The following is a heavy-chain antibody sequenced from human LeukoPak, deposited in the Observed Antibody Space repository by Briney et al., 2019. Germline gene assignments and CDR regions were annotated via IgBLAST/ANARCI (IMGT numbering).Heavy chain of an antibody. Sequence: GGSLRLSCAASGFTFGNYGMHWVRQTPGKGLEWVAIISFDGSTKYYADSVKGRFTISRDNSKSTLFLRMNSLRTEDTAVYYCAKRPTIAAAGGGFYFDSWGQGTLVTVSS. CDR2: ISFDGSTK. D-gene: IGHD6-13*01. J-gene: IGHJ4*02. V-gene: IGHV3-30*18. CDR1: GFTFGNYG. CDR3: AKRPTIAAAGGGFYFDS.